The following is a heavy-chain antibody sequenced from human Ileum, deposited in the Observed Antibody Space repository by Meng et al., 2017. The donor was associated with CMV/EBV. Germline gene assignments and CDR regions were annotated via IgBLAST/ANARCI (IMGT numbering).Heavy chain of an antibody. J-gene: IGHJ3*02. V-gene: IGHV4-59*12. CDR2: MYYSGIA. CDR1: GGSFSSYY. CDR3: ARVYRRTFDI. Sequence: GSLRLSCTVSGGSFSSYYWSWIRQPPGKGLEYSGHMYYSGIADYNPSLKSRVTISVDTSKNQFSLKLNSMTAADTAMYYCARVYRRTFDIWGQGTMVTVSS. D-gene: IGHD1-14*01.